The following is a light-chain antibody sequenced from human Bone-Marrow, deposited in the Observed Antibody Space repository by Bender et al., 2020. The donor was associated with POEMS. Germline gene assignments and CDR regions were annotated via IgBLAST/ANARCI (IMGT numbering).Light chain of an antibody. CDR1: HSNIGRHT. Sequence: SVLTPPPSASGTPGQRVTISCSGSHSNIGRHTVNWYQQLPGTAPKLLIYNNDQRPSGVPDRFSGSKSGTSASLAIIGLQSEDEADYYCAVWDDSLRGPVFGGGTKLTVL. J-gene: IGLJ3*02. CDR2: NND. CDR3: AVWDDSLRGPV. V-gene: IGLV1-44*01.